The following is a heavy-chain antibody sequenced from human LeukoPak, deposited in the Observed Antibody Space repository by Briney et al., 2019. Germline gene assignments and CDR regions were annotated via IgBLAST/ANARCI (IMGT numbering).Heavy chain of an antibody. D-gene: IGHD4-17*01. V-gene: IGHV3-7*01. Sequence: GGSVRLSCAASGFDFNNYYMSWVRQAPGKGLEWLANIKFDGSDTYYVDSVKGRFTISRDNAKNSQYLQMSSLRAEDTAVYYCARAGRHTVTTIVCDHFDYWGQGTLVTVSS. CDR1: GFDFNNYY. J-gene: IGHJ4*02. CDR3: ARAGRHTVTTIVCDHFDY. CDR2: IKFDGSDT.